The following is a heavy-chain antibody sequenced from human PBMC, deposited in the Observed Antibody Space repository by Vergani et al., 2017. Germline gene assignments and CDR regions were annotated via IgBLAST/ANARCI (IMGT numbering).Heavy chain of an antibody. D-gene: IGHD2-2*01. CDR2: IKQDGSEK. CDR1: GFTFSSYW. Sequence: EVQLVESGGGLVQPGGSLRLSCAASGFTFSSYWMSWVRQAPGKGLEWVANIKQDGSEKYYVDSVKGRFTISRDNAKNSLYLQMNSLRAEDTAVYYCAKARGDIVVVPAAPTPYFDYWGQGTLVTVSS. J-gene: IGHJ4*02. CDR3: AKARGDIVVVPAAPTPYFDY. V-gene: IGHV3-7*03.